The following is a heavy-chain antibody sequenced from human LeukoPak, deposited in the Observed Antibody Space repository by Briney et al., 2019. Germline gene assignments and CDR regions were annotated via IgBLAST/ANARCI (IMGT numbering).Heavy chain of an antibody. J-gene: IGHJ3*02. Sequence: PGRSLRLSCAASGFTFSSYGMHWVRQAPGKGLERVAVIWYDGSNKYYADSVKGRFTISRDNSKNTLYLQMNSLRAEDTAVYYCARGDYGDPNDAFDIWGQGTMVTVSS. D-gene: IGHD4-17*01. CDR2: IWYDGSNK. CDR3: ARGDYGDPNDAFDI. V-gene: IGHV3-33*01. CDR1: GFTFSSYG.